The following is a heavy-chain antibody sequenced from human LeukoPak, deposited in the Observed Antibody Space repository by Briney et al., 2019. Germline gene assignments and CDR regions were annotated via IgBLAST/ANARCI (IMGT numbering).Heavy chain of an antibody. CDR2: IKQDGSEK. V-gene: IGHV3-7*01. D-gene: IGHD1-26*01. CDR1: GFTFSSYW. CDR3: ARDLGKWEPQDY. J-gene: IGHJ4*02. Sequence: GGSLRLSCVASGFTFSSYWMSWVRQAPGKGLEWVANIKQDGSEKHYVDSVKGRFTISRDNAKNSLYVQMNSLRAEDTAVYYCARDLGKWEPQDYWGQGTPVTVSS.